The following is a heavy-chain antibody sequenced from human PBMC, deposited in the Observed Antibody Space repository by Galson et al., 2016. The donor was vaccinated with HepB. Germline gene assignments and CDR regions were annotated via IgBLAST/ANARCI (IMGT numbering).Heavy chain of an antibody. CDR3: VRDGGHFELDV. CDR1: GFTFNSYA. CDR2: ISGSDGRT. Sequence: SLRLSCAASGFTFNSYAMNWVRQAPGKGLEWVSGISGSDGRTYYADSVKGRFTISRDNSKNTLNLQMNSLRAEDTAVYYCVRDGGHFELDVWARGLRSPSP. J-gene: IGHJ6*02. V-gene: IGHV3-23*01.